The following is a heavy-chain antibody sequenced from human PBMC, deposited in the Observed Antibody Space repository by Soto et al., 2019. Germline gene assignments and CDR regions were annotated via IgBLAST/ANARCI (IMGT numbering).Heavy chain of an antibody. D-gene: IGHD1-26*01. CDR1: GGTFSSYA. Sequence: ASVKVSCKASGGTFSSYAISWVRQAPGQGLEWMGGIIPIFGTANYAQKFQGRVTITADESTSTAYMELSSMRSEDTAVYYCARARGHGSYSPSYNYGMDVWGQGTKVTVYS. CDR2: IIPIFGTA. V-gene: IGHV1-69*13. CDR3: ARARGHGSYSPSYNYGMDV. J-gene: IGHJ6*02.